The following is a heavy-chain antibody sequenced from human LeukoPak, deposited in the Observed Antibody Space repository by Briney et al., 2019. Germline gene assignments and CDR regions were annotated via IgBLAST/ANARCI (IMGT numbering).Heavy chain of an antibody. CDR1: GYTFTGYY. V-gene: IGHV1-2*06. D-gene: IGHD3-10*01. J-gene: IGHJ4*02. Sequence: ASVKVSCKASGYTFTGYYMHWVRQAPGQGLEWMGRINPNSGGTNYAQKFQGRVTMTRDTSISTAYMELSRLRSDDTAGYYCAGPRYGSGSYYNADFFDYWGQGTLVTVSS. CDR2: INPNSGGT. CDR3: AGPRYGSGSYYNADFFDY.